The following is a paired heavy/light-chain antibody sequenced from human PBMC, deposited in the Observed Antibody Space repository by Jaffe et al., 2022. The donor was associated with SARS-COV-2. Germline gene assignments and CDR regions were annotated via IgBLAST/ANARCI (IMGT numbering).Heavy chain of an antibody. V-gene: IGHV3-7*01. CDR2: IKEDGSEK. Sequence: EVQLVESGGGLVQPGGSLRLSCAASGFTFGTSWMSWVRRPPGKGLEWVANIKEDGSEKYYVDSLKGRFTISRDNAKNSLSLQMNSLRAEDTAVYFCATGGGGHWGQGTLVTVSS. D-gene: IGHD3-10*01. CDR1: GFTFGTSW. J-gene: IGHJ4*02. CDR3: ATGGGGH.
Light chain of an antibody. CDR2: KVS. CDR3: MQHTHWPIT. CDR1: QTLVYSDGNTY. J-gene: IGKJ5*01. V-gene: IGKV2-30*01. Sequence: DVVMTQSPLSLPVTLGQPASISCSSSQTLVYSDGNTYLNWLQQRPGQSPRRLIYKVSNRDSGVPDRFSGSGSGTDFTLKISRVEAEDVGVYYCMQHTHWPITLGQGTRLEIK.